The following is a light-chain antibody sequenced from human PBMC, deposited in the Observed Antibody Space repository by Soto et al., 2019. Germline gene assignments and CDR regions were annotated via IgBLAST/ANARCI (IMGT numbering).Light chain of an antibody. CDR2: KAS. CDR3: QQYNSYPFT. V-gene: IGKV1-5*03. Sequence: DIQMTQSPSTLSASVGDRVTITCRASQSISSWLAWYQQKPGKAPKLLIYKASSLESGVPSRFSGSGSGIEFTLTISSLQPDDIATYYCQQYNSYPFTFGPGAKVDIK. J-gene: IGKJ3*01. CDR1: QSISSW.